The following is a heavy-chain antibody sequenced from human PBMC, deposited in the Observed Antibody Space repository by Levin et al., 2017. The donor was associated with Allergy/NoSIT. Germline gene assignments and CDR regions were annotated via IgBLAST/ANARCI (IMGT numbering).Heavy chain of an antibody. Sequence: GGSLRLSCAASGFTFSGYDMHWVRLAPGKGLEWVAVIWFDGSNKYYADSVQGRFTISRDNSKNTLYLQLNSLRAEDTAVYYCARDGQYYDFWSGSYKASSGIWGRGTMLTVSS. D-gene: IGHD3-3*01. CDR1: GFTFSGYD. CDR2: IWFDGSNK. CDR3: ARDGQYYDFWSGSYKASSGI. V-gene: IGHV3-33*01. J-gene: IGHJ3*02.